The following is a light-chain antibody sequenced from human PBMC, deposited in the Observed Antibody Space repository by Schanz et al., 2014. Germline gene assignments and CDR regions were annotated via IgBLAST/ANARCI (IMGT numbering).Light chain of an antibody. V-gene: IGLV2-11*01. Sequence: QSALTQPRSVSGSPGQSVTISCTGTSNDVGGYNYVHWFQQHPGRAPKLIIWDVSKWPSGVPDRFSGSKSGNTASLTISGLQAEDEADYYCWSYAGSSDVFGTGTKLTVL. CDR2: DVS. CDR3: WSYAGSSDV. CDR1: SNDVGGYNY. J-gene: IGLJ1*01.